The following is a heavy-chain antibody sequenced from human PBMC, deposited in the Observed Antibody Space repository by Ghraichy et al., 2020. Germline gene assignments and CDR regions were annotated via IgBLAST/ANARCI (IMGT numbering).Heavy chain of an antibody. CDR2: IYYSGST. D-gene: IGHD4-17*01. CDR1: GGSISSYY. Sequence: SETLSLTCTVSGGSISSYYWCWIRQPPGKGLEWIGYIYYSGSTNYNPSLKSRVTISVDTSKNQFSLKLSSVTAADTAVYYCARQSTVNYYYYGMDVWGQGTTVTVSS. J-gene: IGHJ6*02. CDR3: ARQSTVNYYYYGMDV. V-gene: IGHV4-59*08.